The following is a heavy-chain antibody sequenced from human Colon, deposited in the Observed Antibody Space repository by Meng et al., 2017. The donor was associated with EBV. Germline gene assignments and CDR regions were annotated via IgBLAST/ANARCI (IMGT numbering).Heavy chain of an antibody. CDR2: VYHTGST. J-gene: IGHJ4*02. V-gene: IGHV4-4*02. Sequence: VQRQGSGPGLLKPSGTLSLTSAVSGGSISSSHWWTWVRQPPGKGLEWIGEVYHTGSTKYNPSLKSRLTISVDKSKNQFSLNLTSVTAADTAVYYCARVWQSLTAFFDSWGQGTLVTVSS. D-gene: IGHD2-21*01. CDR3: ARVWQSLTAFFDS. CDR1: GGSISSSHW.